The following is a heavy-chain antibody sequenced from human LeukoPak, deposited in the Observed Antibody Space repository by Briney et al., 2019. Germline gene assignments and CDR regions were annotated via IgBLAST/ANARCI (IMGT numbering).Heavy chain of an antibody. J-gene: IGHJ5*02. D-gene: IGHD2-2*01. V-gene: IGHV1-2*02. Sequence: LWASVKVSCKASGYTFTGYYMHWVRQAPGQGLEWMGWINPNSGGTNYAQKFQGRVTMTRDTSISTAYMELSRLRPDDTAVYYCASGPPAAMDVWFWFDPWGQGTLVTVSS. CDR2: INPNSGGT. CDR3: ASGPPAAMDVWFWFDP. CDR1: GYTFTGYY.